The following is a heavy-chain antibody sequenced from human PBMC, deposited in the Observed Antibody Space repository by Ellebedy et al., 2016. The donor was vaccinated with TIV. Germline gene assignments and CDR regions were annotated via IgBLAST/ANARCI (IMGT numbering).Heavy chain of an antibody. J-gene: IGHJ6*02. V-gene: IGHV1-18*04. CDR3: ARDLKMATILPYYGMDV. CDR2: ISAYNGNT. Sequence: ASVKVSCXASGYTFTSYGISWVRQAPGQGLEWMGWISAYNGNTNYAQKLQGRVTMTTDTSTSTAYMELRSLRSDDTAVYYCARDLKMATILPYYGMDVWGQGTTVTVSS. CDR1: GYTFTSYG. D-gene: IGHD5-24*01.